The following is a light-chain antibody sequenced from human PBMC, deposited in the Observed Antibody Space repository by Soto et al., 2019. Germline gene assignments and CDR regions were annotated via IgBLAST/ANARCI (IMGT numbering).Light chain of an antibody. CDR1: SSNIGAGYD. CDR2: DNS. J-gene: IGLJ7*01. CDR3: QSYDSSLSGAV. Sequence: QSVLTQPPSVSGAPGQRVTISCTGSSSNIGAGYDVLWYQQLPGTAPKLLIYDNSNRPSGVPDRFSGSKSGTSASLAITGLQAEDEADYYCQSYDSSLSGAVFGGGTQLTVL. V-gene: IGLV1-40*01.